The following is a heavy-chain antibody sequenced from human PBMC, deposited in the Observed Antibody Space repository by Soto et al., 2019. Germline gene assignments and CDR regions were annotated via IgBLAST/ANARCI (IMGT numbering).Heavy chain of an antibody. J-gene: IGHJ4*02. CDR3: AKDRYYDILTGSDY. Sequence: ESGGGVVPPGRSLRLSCAASGFTFSSYGMHWVRQAPGKGLEWVAVISYDGSNKYYADSVKGRFTISRDNSKNTLYLQMNSLRAEDTAVYYCAKDRYYDILTGSDYWGQGTLVTVSS. D-gene: IGHD3-9*01. CDR2: ISYDGSNK. V-gene: IGHV3-30*18. CDR1: GFTFSSYG.